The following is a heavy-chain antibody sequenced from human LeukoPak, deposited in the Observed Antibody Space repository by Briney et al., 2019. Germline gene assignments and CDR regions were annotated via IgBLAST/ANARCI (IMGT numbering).Heavy chain of an antibody. V-gene: IGHV3-30*02. CDR3: AKVGGYSYSGFYFDY. D-gene: IGHD5-18*01. Sequence: GGSLTLSCAASGFPFSNYRMQWVRQARGKGLEWVAFIRYDGSNKYYPDSVEGRFTLSRDNSKNTLYLQMNSLRAEDTAVYYCAKVGGYSYSGFYFDYWGQGTLVTVSS. CDR1: GFPFSNYR. J-gene: IGHJ4*02. CDR2: IRYDGSNK.